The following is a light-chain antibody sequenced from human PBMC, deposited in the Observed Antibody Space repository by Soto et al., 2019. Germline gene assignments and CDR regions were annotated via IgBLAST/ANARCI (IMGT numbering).Light chain of an antibody. V-gene: IGKV4-1*01. Sequence: DIVMTQSPDSLAVSLGERATINCKSSQSVVFSSNNKNYLAWYQQKPGQPPKLVIYWASARESGVPDRFSGSGSGTDFTLTISSLQAEDVATYYCQQYYSTPYTFGQGTKLEIK. J-gene: IGKJ2*01. CDR1: QSVVFSSNNKNY. CDR2: WAS. CDR3: QQYYSTPYT.